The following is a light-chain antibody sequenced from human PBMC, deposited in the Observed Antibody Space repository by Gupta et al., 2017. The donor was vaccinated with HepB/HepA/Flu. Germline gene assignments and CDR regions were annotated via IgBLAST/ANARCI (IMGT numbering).Light chain of an antibody. CDR3: QAWDRSIL. CDR1: NLGNKY. V-gene: IGLV3-1*01. Sequence: SYESTQPPSVSGSPGQTASITCSGDNLGNKYVCWYQQKPGQSPVMVIYQDNKRPSGIPERFSGSSSGSTATLAISGTQIMDEADYYCQAWDRSILFGGGTKLTVL. CDR2: QDN. J-gene: IGLJ2*01.